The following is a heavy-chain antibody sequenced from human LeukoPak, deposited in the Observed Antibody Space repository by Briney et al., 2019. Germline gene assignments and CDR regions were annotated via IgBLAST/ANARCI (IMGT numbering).Heavy chain of an antibody. V-gene: IGHV4-59*04. Sequence: SSETLSLTCTVSGRSVRNSYLSWIRQPPGKGLEWIGNIYYSGSTYYNPSLKSRVTISVDTPKDQFSLKLSSVTAADTAVYYCARTLGVPRYYYYYGMDVWGQGTTVTVSS. CDR3: ARTLGVPRYYYYYGMDV. D-gene: IGHD3-16*01. J-gene: IGHJ6*02. CDR1: GRSVRNSY. CDR2: IYYSGST.